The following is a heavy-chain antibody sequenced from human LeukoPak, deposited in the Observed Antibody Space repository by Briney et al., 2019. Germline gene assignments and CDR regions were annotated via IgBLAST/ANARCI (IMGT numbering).Heavy chain of an antibody. CDR2: INHSGST. CDR3: ARGSAADDY. Sequence: SETLSLTCAVYGGSFSGYYWSWIRQPPGKGLEWIGEINHSGSTNYNPSLKSRVTISVDTSKNQFSLKLSSVTAADTAVYYCARGSAADDYWGQGTLVTVSS. V-gene: IGHV4-34*01. J-gene: IGHJ4*02. D-gene: IGHD2-2*01. CDR1: GGSFSGYY.